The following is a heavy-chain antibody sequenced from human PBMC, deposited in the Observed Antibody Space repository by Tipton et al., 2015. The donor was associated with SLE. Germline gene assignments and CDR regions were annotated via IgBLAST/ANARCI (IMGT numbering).Heavy chain of an antibody. CDR3: ARHGGYYFDY. J-gene: IGHJ4*02. CDR2: INHSGRT. V-gene: IGHV4-34*01. CDR1: GFTFSSYW. Sequence: LRLSCAASGFTFSSYWMSWVRQPPGKGLEWIGEINHSGRTDYNPSLKSRVTISVDTSKNQFSLKLSSVNAADTAVYYCARHGGYYFDYWGQGTLVTVSS. D-gene: IGHD4-23*01.